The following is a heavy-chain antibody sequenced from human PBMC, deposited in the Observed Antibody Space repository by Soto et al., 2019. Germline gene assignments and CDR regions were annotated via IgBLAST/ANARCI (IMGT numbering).Heavy chain of an antibody. J-gene: IGHJ4*02. CDR1: GFTFSSYS. V-gene: IGHV3-21*01. Sequence: EVQLVESGGGLVKPGGSLRLSCAASGFTFSSYSMNWVRQAPGKGLEWVSSISSSSSYIYYADSVKGRFTISRDNANNSLYLQMNSLRAEDTAVYYCARDFWLHRSTNWGSLFWGQGTLVTVSS. D-gene: IGHD3-3*01. CDR2: ISSSSSYI. CDR3: ARDFWLHRSTNWGSLF.